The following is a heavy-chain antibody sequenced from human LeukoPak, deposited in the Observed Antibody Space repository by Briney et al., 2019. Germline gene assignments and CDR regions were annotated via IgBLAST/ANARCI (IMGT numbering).Heavy chain of an antibody. CDR3: ARGLASSSSPFDY. Sequence: PSETLSLTCSVSGGSISGYYWSWSRQPPGKGVEWIGNLFHTRGAWYKSSLKSRVTISVDTSKNQFSLKLSSVTAADTAVYYCARGLASSSSPFDYWGQGTLVTVSS. J-gene: IGHJ4*02. CDR1: GGSISGYY. CDR2: LFHTRGA. V-gene: IGHV4-59*08. D-gene: IGHD6-6*01.